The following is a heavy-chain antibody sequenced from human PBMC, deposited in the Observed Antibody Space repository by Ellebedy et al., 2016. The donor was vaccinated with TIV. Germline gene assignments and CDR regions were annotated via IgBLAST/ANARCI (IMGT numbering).Heavy chain of an antibody. CDR3: ARDRDSSSWYFGGYYYYGMDV. CDR2: IIPILGIA. V-gene: IGHV1-69*04. Sequence: AASVKVSCKASGGTFSNYAISWVRQAPGQGLEWMGRIIPILGIANYAQKFQGRVTITADKSTSTAYMELSSLRSEDTAVYYCARDRDSSSWYFGGYYYYGMDVWGQGTTVTVSS. CDR1: GGTFSNYA. J-gene: IGHJ6*02. D-gene: IGHD6-13*01.